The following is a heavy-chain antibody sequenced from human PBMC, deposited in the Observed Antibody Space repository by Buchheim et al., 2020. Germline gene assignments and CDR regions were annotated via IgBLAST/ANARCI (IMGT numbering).Heavy chain of an antibody. CDR1: GFTFSSYA. D-gene: IGHD6-19*01. CDR3: AVAVAETRYYYYYGMDV. V-gene: IGHV3-23*01. Sequence: EVQLLESGGGLVQPGGSLRLSCAASGFTFSSYAMSWVRQAPGKGLEWVSAISGGGGSTYYADSVKGRFTISRDNSTKPLYLQMNSLRAEDTAVYYCAVAVAETRYYYYYGMDVWGQGTT. CDR2: ISGGGGST. J-gene: IGHJ6*02.